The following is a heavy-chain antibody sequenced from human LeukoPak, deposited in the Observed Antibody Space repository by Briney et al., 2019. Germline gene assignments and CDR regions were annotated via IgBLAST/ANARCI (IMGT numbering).Heavy chain of an antibody. CDR3: ARRITMVRANYYYYYMDV. V-gene: IGHV1-18*01. J-gene: IGHJ6*03. D-gene: IGHD3-10*01. Sequence: ASVKVSCKASGYTFTSYGISWVRQAPGQGLEWMGWISAYNGNTNYAQKLQGRVTMTTDTSTSTACMELRSLRSDDTAVYYCARRITMVRANYYYYYMDVWGKGTTVTISS. CDR2: ISAYNGNT. CDR1: GYTFTSYG.